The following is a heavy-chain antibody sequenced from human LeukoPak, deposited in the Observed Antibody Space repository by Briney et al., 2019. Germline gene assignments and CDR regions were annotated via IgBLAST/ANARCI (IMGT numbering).Heavy chain of an antibody. CDR3: ARARIDDFWSGYDY. J-gene: IGHJ4*02. Sequence: GASVKVSCKASGYTFTSYDINWVRQATGQGLEWMGWMNPNSGNTGYSQKFQGRVTMTRNTSISTAYMELSSLRSEDTAVYYCARARIDDFWSGYDYWGEGTLVTVSS. CDR1: GYTFTSYD. CDR2: MNPNSGNT. D-gene: IGHD3-3*01. V-gene: IGHV1-8*01.